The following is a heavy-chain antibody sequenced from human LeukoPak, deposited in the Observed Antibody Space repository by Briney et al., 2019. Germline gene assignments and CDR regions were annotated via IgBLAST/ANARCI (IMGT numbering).Heavy chain of an antibody. V-gene: IGHV3-23*01. Sequence: GGSLRLSCVASGFTFINYAMDWVRQAPGKGLEWVSSISDTSANTYYADSMKGRFTISRDNAKNTLHLQMNSLRAEDTAVYYCARGWYGLDYWGQGTLVTVSS. D-gene: IGHD6-13*01. CDR1: GFTFINYA. CDR2: ISDTSANT. CDR3: ARGWYGLDY. J-gene: IGHJ4*02.